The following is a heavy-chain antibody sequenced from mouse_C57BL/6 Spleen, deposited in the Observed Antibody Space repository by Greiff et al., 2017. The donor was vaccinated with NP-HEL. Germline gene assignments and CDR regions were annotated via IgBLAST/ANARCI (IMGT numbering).Heavy chain of an antibody. CDR3: ARSPPYDYYAMDY. CDR2: INPSSGYT. V-gene: IGHV1-4*01. CDR1: GYTFTSYT. Sequence: VQLQQSGAELARPGASVKMSCKASGYTFTSYTMHWVKQRPGQGLEWIGYINPSSGYTKYNQKFKDKATLTADKSSSTAYMQLSSLTSEDSAVYYCARSPPYDYYAMDYWGQGTSVTVSS. J-gene: IGHJ4*01.